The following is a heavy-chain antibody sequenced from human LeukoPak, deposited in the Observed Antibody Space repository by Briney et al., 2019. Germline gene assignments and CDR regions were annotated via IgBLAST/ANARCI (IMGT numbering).Heavy chain of an antibody. J-gene: IGHJ4*02. CDR3: AKDGGYCSSATCYAWDY. D-gene: IGHD2-2*03. CDR1: GFTFSSYA. Sequence: GGSLRLSCAASGFTFSSYAMSWVRQAPGKGLEWVSAIRDSGVSTYYAASVKGRFTISRDNSKNTLYLQMNSLRAEDSAVYYCAKDGGYCSSATCYAWDYWGQGTLVTVSS. V-gene: IGHV3-23*01. CDR2: IRDSGVST.